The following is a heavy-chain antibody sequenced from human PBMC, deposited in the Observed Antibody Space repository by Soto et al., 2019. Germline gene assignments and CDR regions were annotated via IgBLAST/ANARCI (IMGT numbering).Heavy chain of an antibody. Sequence: PGGSLRLSCAASGFTFSSYAMHWVRQAPGKGLEWVAVISYDGSNKYYADSVKGRFTISRDNSKNTLYLQMNSLRAEDTAVYYCARNQDKWELSTGTFDYWGQGTLVTVSS. D-gene: IGHD1-26*01. CDR3: ARNQDKWELSTGTFDY. CDR1: GFTFSSYA. J-gene: IGHJ4*02. V-gene: IGHV3-30-3*01. CDR2: ISYDGSNK.